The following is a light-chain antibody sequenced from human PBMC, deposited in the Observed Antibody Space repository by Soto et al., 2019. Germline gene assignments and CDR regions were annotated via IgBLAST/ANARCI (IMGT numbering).Light chain of an antibody. V-gene: IGKV3-20*01. CDR1: QSVSSSY. CDR2: AAS. CDR3: QQYGSSSLT. Sequence: EIVLTQSPGTLSLSPGERATLSCRASQSVSSSYLLWYQQKPGQAPRLLIYAASSRATGISDRFSGSGSGTDFTLTISRLEPEDFAVYYCQQYGSSSLTFGGGTKVEIK. J-gene: IGKJ4*01.